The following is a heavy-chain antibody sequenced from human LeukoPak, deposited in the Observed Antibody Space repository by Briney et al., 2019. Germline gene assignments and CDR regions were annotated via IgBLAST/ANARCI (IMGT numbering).Heavy chain of an antibody. CDR2: IYYSGNA. V-gene: IGHV4-31*03. Sequence: SQTLSLTCTVSGGSISSGGYYWSWIRQHPGKGLEWVGYIYYSGNAYYNPSLKSRVTISVDTSKNQFSLKLSSVTAADTAVYYCARRGSGASLEYYFDLWGRGTLVTVSS. CDR3: ARRGSGASLEYYFDL. J-gene: IGHJ2*01. D-gene: IGHD1-14*01. CDR1: GGSISSGGYY.